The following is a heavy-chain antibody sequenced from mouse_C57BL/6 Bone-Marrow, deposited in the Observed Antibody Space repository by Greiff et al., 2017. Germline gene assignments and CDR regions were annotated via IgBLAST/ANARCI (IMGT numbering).Heavy chain of an antibody. D-gene: IGHD1-1*02. V-gene: IGHV14-4*01. CDR1: GFNIKDDY. CDR3: TTGGSYVAMDY. Sequence: EVKLVESGAELVRPGASVKLSCTASGFNIKDDYMHWVKQRPEQGLEWIGWIDPENGDTEYASKFQGKATITADTSSNTAYLQLSSLTSEDTAVYYCTTGGSYVAMDYWGQGTSVTVSS. J-gene: IGHJ4*01. CDR2: IDPENGDT.